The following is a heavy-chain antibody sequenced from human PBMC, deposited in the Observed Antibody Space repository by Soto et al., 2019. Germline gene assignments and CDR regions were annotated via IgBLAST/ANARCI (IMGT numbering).Heavy chain of an antibody. CDR3: ARTIMYSAPHYFDY. D-gene: IGHD1-26*01. CDR2: IRNKANSYTT. V-gene: IGHV3-72*01. CDR1: GFSFSDHY. Sequence: GGSLRLSCAASGFSFSDHYMEWVRQAPGKGLEWVGRIRNKANSYTTQYAAAVRGRFTLSRDDSKNSLFLQMNSLKAEDTAIYYCARTIMYSAPHYFDYSGQGTLVTVSS. J-gene: IGHJ4*02.